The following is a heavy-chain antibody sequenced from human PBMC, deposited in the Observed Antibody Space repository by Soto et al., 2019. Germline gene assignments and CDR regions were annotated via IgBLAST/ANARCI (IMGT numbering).Heavy chain of an antibody. V-gene: IGHV1-69*06. CDR3: ARRVGCSSTSCYYYYYGMDV. Sequence: QVQLVQSGAEVKKPGSSVKVSCKASGGTFSSYAISWVRQAPGQGLEWMGGISPIFGTANYAQKFPGRVTITADKSTSTAYMELSSLRSEDTAVYYCARRVGCSSTSCYYYYYGMDVWGQGTTVTVSS. CDR2: ISPIFGTA. CDR1: GGTFSSYA. D-gene: IGHD2-2*01. J-gene: IGHJ6*02.